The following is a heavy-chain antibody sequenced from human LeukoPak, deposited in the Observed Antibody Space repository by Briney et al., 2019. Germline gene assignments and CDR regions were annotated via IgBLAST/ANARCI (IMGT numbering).Heavy chain of an antibody. D-gene: IGHD1-1*01. Sequence: GSLRLSCAASGFTFSSYSMNWVCQAPGKGLEWVSSISSSSTYIYYADSVKGRFTISRDNAKNSLYLQMNSLRAEDTAVYYCASRTGNDSPFDYWGQGTPVTVSS. J-gene: IGHJ4*02. CDR1: GFTFSSYS. V-gene: IGHV3-21*01. CDR2: ISSSSTYI. CDR3: ASRTGNDSPFDY.